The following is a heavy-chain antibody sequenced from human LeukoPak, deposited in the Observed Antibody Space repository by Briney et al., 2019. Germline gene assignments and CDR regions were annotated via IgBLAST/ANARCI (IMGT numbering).Heavy chain of an antibody. CDR1: GNTFTRYA. D-gene: IGHD1-7*01. CDR3: ARSKLGHGTESDSIDV. Sequence: SVKVSCTASGNTFTRYAISWVRQAPGEGLEWMGGIIPIFDRTDYARRFQGRLSLTTDESATTAFMELTSLRTADPAVYHCARSKLGHGTESDSIDVWGQGTMVTVPS. CDR2: IIPIFDRT. V-gene: IGHV1-69*05. J-gene: IGHJ3*01.